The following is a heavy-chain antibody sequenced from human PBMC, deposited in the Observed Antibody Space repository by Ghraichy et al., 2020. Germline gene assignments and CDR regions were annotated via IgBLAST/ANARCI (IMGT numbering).Heavy chain of an antibody. D-gene: IGHD3-3*01. CDR1: GGSISSYY. J-gene: IGHJ5*02. CDR3: ARIYYDFWSGYLNWFDP. V-gene: IGHV4-59*01. CDR2: IYYSGST. Sequence: SQTLSLTCTVSGGSISSYYWSWIRQTPGKGLEWIGYIYYSGSTNYNPSLKSRVTISVDTSKNQFSLKLSSVTAADTAVYYCARIYYDFWSGYLNWFDPWGQGTLVTVSS.